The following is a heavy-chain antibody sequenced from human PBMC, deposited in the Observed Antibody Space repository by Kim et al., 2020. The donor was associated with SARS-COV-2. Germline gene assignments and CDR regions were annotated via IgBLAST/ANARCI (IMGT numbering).Heavy chain of an antibody. J-gene: IGHJ6*01. V-gene: IGHV3-30*18. CDR3: AKDGGYCSSTSCLSSDY. D-gene: IGHD2-2*01. CDR2: ISYDGSNK. Sequence: GGSLRLSCAASGFTFSSYGMHWVRQAPGKGLEWVAVISYDGSNKYYADSVKGRFTISRDNSKNTLYLQMNSLRAEDTAVYYCAKDGGYCSSTSCLSSDY. CDR1: GFTFSSYG.